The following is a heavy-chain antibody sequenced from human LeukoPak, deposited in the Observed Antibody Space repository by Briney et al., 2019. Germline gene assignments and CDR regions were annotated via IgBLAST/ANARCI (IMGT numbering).Heavy chain of an antibody. CDR3: ARERQLVPGYFDY. V-gene: IGHV4-30-4*08. D-gene: IGHD6-6*01. J-gene: IGHJ4*02. CDR2: IYYSGST. Sequence: KPSETLSLTCTVSGGSISSGDYYWSWIRQPPGKGLEWIGYIYYSGSTYYNPSLKSRVTISVDTSKNQFSLKLSSVTAADTAVYYCARERQLVPGYFDYWGQGTLVTVPS. CDR1: GGSISSGDYY.